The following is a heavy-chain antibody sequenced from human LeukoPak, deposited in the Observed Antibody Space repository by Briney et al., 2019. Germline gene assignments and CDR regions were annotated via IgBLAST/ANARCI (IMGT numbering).Heavy chain of an antibody. J-gene: IGHJ4*02. V-gene: IGHV3-7*01. Sequence: GVSLRLSCAVSGFTFCNYWMSWVRQAPGKGLEWLANIKQDGSDKYYVDSVKGRFTISRYKAKNSLYVQMNSLRAEDTAVYYCARLRGLYSDTNRYQTALDCWGQGTMVTVSS. CDR3: ARLRGLYSDTNRYQTALDC. CDR2: IKQDGSDK. D-gene: IGHD1-26*01. CDR1: GFTFCNYW.